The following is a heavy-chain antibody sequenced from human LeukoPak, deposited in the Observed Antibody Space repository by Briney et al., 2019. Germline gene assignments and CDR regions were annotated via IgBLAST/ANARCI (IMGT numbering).Heavy chain of an antibody. CDR2: IIPIFGTA. CDR1: GGTFSSYA. J-gene: IGHJ4*02. CDR3: ARSRPVEMATIGGLYYFDY. Sequence: KFSCKASGGTFSSYAISWVRQAPGEGVEWMGGIIPIFGTANYSQKFQGRVTITTDESTSTAYMELSSLRSEDTAVYYCARSRPVEMATIGGLYYFDYWGQGTLVTVSS. V-gene: IGHV1-69*05. D-gene: IGHD5-24*01.